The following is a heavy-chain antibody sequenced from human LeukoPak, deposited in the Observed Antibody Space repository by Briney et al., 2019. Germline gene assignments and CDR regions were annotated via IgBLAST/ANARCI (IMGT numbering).Heavy chain of an antibody. CDR2: IQFDGSYK. J-gene: IGHJ4*02. V-gene: IGHV3-30*02. CDR1: GFTFGSSA. CDR3: ATHCSGTACHRDY. Sequence: GGSLRLSCAASGFTFGSSAMHWVRQAPGKGLECVAFIQFDGSYKHYSDSVKGRFTISRDNSKNTLYVEMNSLRPEDTAVYYCATHCSGTACHRDYWGQGTLVTVSS. D-gene: IGHD2-2*01.